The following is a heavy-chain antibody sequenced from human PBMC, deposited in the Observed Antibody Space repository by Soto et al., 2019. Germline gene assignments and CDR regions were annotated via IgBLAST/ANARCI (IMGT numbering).Heavy chain of an antibody. D-gene: IGHD2-15*01. CDR1: GLTFNSYG. CDR2: ISYDGSNK. V-gene: IGHV3-30*18. CDR3: AKDRWYCGCGTCYQLDY. Sequence: QVQLVESGGGVVQPGRSLRLSCAASGLTFNSYGMHWVRQAPGKGLEWVAVISYDGSNKYYADSVKGRFTISRDNSKNTLYLQMNSLRPEDTAVYYCAKDRWYCGCGTCYQLDYWGQGTLVTVSS. J-gene: IGHJ4*02.